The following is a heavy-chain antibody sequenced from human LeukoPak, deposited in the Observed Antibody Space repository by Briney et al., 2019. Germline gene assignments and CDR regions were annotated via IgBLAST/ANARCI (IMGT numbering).Heavy chain of an antibody. D-gene: IGHD5-18*01. CDR3: ARGRGYSYGDY. Sequence: PGGSLRLSCAASGFTFDSYAMSWVRQAPGKGLEWVANIKQDGSEKYYVDSVKGRFTISRDNAKNSLYLQMNSLRAEDTAVYYCARGRGYSYGDYWGQGTLVTVSS. J-gene: IGHJ4*02. CDR1: GFTFDSYA. V-gene: IGHV3-7*04. CDR2: IKQDGSEK.